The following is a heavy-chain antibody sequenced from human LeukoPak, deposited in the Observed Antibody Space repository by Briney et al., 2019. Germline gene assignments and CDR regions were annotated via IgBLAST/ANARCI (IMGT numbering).Heavy chain of an antibody. CDR1: GGSISSSSYY. CDR2: IYYSGST. D-gene: IGHD5-24*01. Sequence: SETLSLTCTVSGGSISSSSYYWGWIRQPPGKGLEWIGSIYYSGSTYFNPSLKSRVTISVDTSKNQFSLKLSSVTAADTAVYYCTRGVDEGWLQFGWFDPWGQGTLVTVSS. CDR3: TRGVDEGWLQFGWFDP. V-gene: IGHV4-39*07. J-gene: IGHJ5*02.